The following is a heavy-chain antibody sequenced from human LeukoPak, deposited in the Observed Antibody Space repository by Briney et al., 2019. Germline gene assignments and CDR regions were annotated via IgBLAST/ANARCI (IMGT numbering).Heavy chain of an antibody. CDR1: GFTFSSYA. D-gene: IGHD4-17*01. J-gene: IGHJ6*02. CDR3: ARVLVHGDYTTNYYYGMDV. Sequence: GGSLRLSCAACGFTFSSYAMHWVRQAPGKGLEGVAVISYDGSNKYYADSVKGRFTISRDNSKNTLYLQMNSLRAEDTAVNYCARVLVHGDYTTNYYYGMDVWGQGTTVTVSS. CDR2: ISYDGSNK. V-gene: IGHV3-30-3*01.